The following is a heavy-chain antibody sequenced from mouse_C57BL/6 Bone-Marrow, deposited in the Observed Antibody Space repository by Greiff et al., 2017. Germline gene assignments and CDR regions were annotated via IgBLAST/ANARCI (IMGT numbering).Heavy chain of an antibody. D-gene: IGHD2-3*01. CDR3: ARGGGYYVFWYFDV. CDR2: ISYDGSN. V-gene: IGHV3-6*01. J-gene: IGHJ1*03. CDR1: GYSITSGYY. Sequence: EVQLQQSGPGLVKPSQSLSLTCSVTGYSITSGYYWNWIRQFPGNKLEWMGYISYDGSNNYNPSLKNRISITRDTSKNQFFLKLNSVTTEDTATYYCARGGGYYVFWYFDVWGTGTTGTVSS.